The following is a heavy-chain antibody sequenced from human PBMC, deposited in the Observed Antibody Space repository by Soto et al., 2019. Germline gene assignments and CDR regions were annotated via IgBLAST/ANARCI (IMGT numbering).Heavy chain of an antibody. CDR2: INPNSGGT. J-gene: IGHJ5*01. V-gene: IGHV1-2*02. CDR1: GYTFTGYY. Sequence: ASVKVSCKASGYTFTGYYMHWVRQAPGQGLEWMGWINPNSGGTNYAQKFQGRVTMTRDTSISTAYMELSRLRSDDTAVYYCASDRSFAAPWFDSWGQGTPVPVSP. CDR3: ASDRSFAAPWFDS. D-gene: IGHD6-6*01.